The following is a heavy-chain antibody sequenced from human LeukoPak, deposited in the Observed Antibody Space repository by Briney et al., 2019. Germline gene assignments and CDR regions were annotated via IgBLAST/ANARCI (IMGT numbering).Heavy chain of an antibody. CDR2: ISGVGDG. V-gene: IGHV3-23*01. CDR3: ANLYGDKDEK. J-gene: IGHJ4*02. CDR1: GFAINSQA. D-gene: IGHD4-17*01. Sequence: GGSLRLSCTASGFAINSQAMSWVRQAPGKGLEWVSAISGVGDGYYAESVKGRFTIFRDNSRNTVFLQLNRLGAEDTAVYYCANLYGDKDEKWGQGTLVTVSS.